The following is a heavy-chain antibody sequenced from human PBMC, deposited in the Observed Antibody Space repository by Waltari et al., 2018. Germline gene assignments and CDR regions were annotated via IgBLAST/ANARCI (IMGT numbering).Heavy chain of an antibody. CDR1: GGTFSSYA. V-gene: IGHV1-69*13. J-gene: IGHJ1*01. Sequence: QVQLVQSGAEVKKPGSSVKVSCKASGGTFSSYAISWVRQAPGQGLEWRGGIIPICGTANYAQKFQGRVTSTADEATSTAYMELSSLRSEDTAVYYCARATYDYIWGSYRYWGQGTLVTVSS. CDR2: IIPICGTA. D-gene: IGHD3-16*02. CDR3: ARATYDYIWGSYRY.